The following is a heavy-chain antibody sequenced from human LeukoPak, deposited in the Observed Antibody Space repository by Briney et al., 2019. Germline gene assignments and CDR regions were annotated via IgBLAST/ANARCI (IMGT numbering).Heavy chain of an antibody. CDR3: ARYGYYYDSSGLRFDVFDI. D-gene: IGHD3-22*01. J-gene: IGHJ3*02. Sequence: SETLSLTCTVSGGSISSGSYYWSWIRQPAGKGLEWIGRIYTSGSTNYNPSLKSRVTISVDTSKNQFSLKLSSVTAADTAVYYCARYGYYYDSSGLRFDVFDIWGQGTMVTVSS. CDR2: IYTSGST. CDR1: GGSISSGSYY. V-gene: IGHV4-61*02.